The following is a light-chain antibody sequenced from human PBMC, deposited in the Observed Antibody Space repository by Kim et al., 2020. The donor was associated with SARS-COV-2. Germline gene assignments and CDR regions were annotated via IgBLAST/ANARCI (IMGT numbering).Light chain of an antibody. V-gene: IGKV1-6*01. CDR3: LQDFDYPWT. Sequence: AAVGDRVTITGRASQAIKNDLGWYQQKPGKAPRLLIYGATTLYSGVPSRFSGSGSGTDFTLTITSLQPEDFATYYCLQDFDYPWTFGQGTKLEI. CDR2: GAT. J-gene: IGKJ1*01. CDR1: QAIKND.